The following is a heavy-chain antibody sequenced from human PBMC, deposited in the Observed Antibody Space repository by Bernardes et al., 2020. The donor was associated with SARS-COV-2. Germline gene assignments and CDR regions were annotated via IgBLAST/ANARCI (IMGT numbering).Heavy chain of an antibody. CDR2: IIPIFGTA. CDR3: ASLWGSSSHNWFDP. D-gene: IGHD3-16*01. J-gene: IGHJ5*02. CDR1: GGTFSSYA. V-gene: IGHV1-69*13. Sequence: SVKVSCMASGGTFSSYAISWVRQAPGQGLEWMGGIIPIFGTANYAQKFQGRVTITADESTSTAYMELSSLRSEDTAVYYCASLWGSSSHNWFDPWGQGTLVTVSS.